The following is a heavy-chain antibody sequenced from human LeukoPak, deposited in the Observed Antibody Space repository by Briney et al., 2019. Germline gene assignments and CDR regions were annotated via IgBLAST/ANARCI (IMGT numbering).Heavy chain of an antibody. V-gene: IGHV1-46*01. CDR1: GYTFTSYY. CDR2: INPSGGST. Sequence: ASVKVSCKASGYTFTSYYMHWVRQAPGQGLEWMGIINPSGGSTSYAQKFQGRVTITRDTSASTAYMDLSSLRSEDTAVYYCARNTETAIPLPYYFDYWGQGTLVTVSS. D-gene: IGHD2-21*02. CDR3: ARNTETAIPLPYYFDY. J-gene: IGHJ4*02.